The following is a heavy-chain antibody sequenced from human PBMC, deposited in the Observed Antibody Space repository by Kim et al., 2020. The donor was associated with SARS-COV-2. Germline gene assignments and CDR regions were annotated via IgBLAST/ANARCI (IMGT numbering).Heavy chain of an antibody. V-gene: IGHV4-59*01. CDR2: IYYSGST. J-gene: IGHJ6*02. D-gene: IGHD1-26*01. Sequence: ETLSLTCTVSGGSIRSYYWSWIRQPPGKGLEWIGYIYYSGSTNYNPSLKSRVTISADTSKNQFSLKLNSVTAADTAVYYCARARVGVSFYYYYGMDVWGQGTTVTVSS. CDR1: GGSIRSYY. CDR3: ARARVGVSFYYYYGMDV.